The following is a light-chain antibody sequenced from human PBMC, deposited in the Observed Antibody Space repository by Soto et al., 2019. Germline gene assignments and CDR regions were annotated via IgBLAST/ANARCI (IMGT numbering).Light chain of an antibody. CDR2: AVS. CDR1: QGISSY. CDR3: PRLDSYRLT. Sequence: DIQLTESPSFLSASVGARVTITCRASQGISSYFAWYQQKPGKAPKLLIYAVSTLQNGVPSRSSGSASGTEFAPTLSRLQPEDLATYYCPRLDSYRLTFGGGTKVEIK. V-gene: IGKV1-9*01. J-gene: IGKJ4*01.